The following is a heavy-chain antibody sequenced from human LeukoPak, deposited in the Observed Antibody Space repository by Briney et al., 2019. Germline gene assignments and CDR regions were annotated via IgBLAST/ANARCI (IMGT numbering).Heavy chain of an antibody. D-gene: IGHD2-15*01. V-gene: IGHV1-46*01. Sequence: GASVKVSCKAFGYTFTTYYMHWVRQAPGQGLEWMGIINPSGGSTFYAQKFRGRVTMTRDTSTSTVYMELSSLRSEDTAVYYCARRYCSGGSCSFEYWGQGTLVTVSS. CDR2: INPSGGST. CDR1: GYTFTTYY. J-gene: IGHJ4*02. CDR3: ARRYCSGGSCSFEY.